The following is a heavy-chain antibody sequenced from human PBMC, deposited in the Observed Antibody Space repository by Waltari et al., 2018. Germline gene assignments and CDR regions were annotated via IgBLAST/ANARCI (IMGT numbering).Heavy chain of an antibody. CDR2: IVVGSGNT. CDR1: GFTFTSSA. D-gene: IGHD6-19*01. CDR3: AAAGYGSGWTGDYYYYYGMDV. V-gene: IGHV1-58*02. J-gene: IGHJ6*02. Sequence: QMQLVQSGPAVKKPGTSVKVSCKASGFTFTSSAMQWVRQARGQRLAWIGWIVVGSGNTNYAQKFQERVTITRDMSTSTAYMELSSLRSEDTAVYYCAAAGYGSGWTGDYYYYYGMDVWGQGTTVTVSS.